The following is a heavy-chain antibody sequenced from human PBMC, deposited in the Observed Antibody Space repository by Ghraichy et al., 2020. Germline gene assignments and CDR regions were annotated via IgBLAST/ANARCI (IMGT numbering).Heavy chain of an antibody. D-gene: IGHD6-13*01. CDR1: GFTFRSYA. CDR3: AKAHSSSWYWFDP. Sequence: GGSLRLSCAASGFTFRSYAMTWVRQAPGKGLEWVSTISGNGGATHYADSVKGRFTISRDNSKNTLYLQVNSLRVEDTAVYYCAKAHSSSWYWFDPWGQGTLVTVSS. J-gene: IGHJ5*02. V-gene: IGHV3-23*01. CDR2: ISGNGGAT.